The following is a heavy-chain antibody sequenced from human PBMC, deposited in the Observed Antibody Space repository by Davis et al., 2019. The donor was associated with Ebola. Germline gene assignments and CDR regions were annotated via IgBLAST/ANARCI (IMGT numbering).Heavy chain of an antibody. CDR1: GYTFSSFG. V-gene: IGHV1-18*04. CDR3: ARDYDNTGYYYGRRAFDI. D-gene: IGHD3-22*01. J-gene: IGHJ3*02. Sequence: AASVNVSCKASGYTFSSFGIPWVRQAPGQGLEWMGWISGYSGNTAYAQRFQGRVTMTTDTSTSTAYMEVRGLRFDDTATYYCARDYDNTGYYYGRRAFDIWGQGTLVTVSS. CDR2: ISGYSGNT.